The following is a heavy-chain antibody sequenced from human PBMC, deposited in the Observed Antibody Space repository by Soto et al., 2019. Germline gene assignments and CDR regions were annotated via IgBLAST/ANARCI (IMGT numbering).Heavy chain of an antibody. Sequence: ASVKVSCKASGYTFIDYYMHWLRQAPGQGFEWMGRISPRSGGTNYAQKFQGRVTMTWDTSLNTAYMELSSLISEDTAVYYCARPPGYISDWYYFDLWGQGTLVTVSS. CDR1: GYTFIDYY. V-gene: IGHV1-2*02. D-gene: IGHD3-9*01. J-gene: IGHJ4*02. CDR3: ARPPGYISDWYYFDL. CDR2: ISPRSGGT.